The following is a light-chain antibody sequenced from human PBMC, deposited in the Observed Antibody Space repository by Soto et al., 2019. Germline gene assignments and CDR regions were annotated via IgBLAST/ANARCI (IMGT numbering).Light chain of an antibody. CDR1: QSISTY. CDR3: QESDFTLWT. J-gene: IGKJ1*01. CDR2: AAS. V-gene: IGKV1-39*01. Sequence: MTQSPSSLSASVGDRVTIPCRASQSISTYLNWYQQKPGKAPNLLIFAASSLQSGVPSRFSGSGSGTDFTLTINSLQPEDVTTYCCQESDFTLWT.